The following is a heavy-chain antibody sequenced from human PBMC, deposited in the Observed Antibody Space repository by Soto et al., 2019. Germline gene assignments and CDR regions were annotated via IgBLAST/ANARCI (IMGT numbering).Heavy chain of an antibody. V-gene: IGHV1-2*02. CDR1: GYTFIGHY. CDR3: ARDSYYDILTGYSRNAFDV. CDR2: NNPNSGGR. Sequence: ASVKVSCKASGYTFIGHYIHWVRQAPGQGLEWMGWNNPNSGGRNFAQKFQGRVTMTRDRSITTAYMELTRLRSDDTAVYYCARDSYYDILTGYSRNAFDVWGQGTMVTVSS. J-gene: IGHJ3*01. D-gene: IGHD3-9*01.